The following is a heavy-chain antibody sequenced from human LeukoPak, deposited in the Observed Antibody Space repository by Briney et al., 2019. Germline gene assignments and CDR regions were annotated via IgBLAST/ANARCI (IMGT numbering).Heavy chain of an antibody. J-gene: IGHJ6*02. CDR2: ISAYNGNT. CDR1: GYTFTSYG. Sequence: VSVKVSCKASGYTFTSYGISWVRQAPGQGLEWMGWISAYNGNTNYAQKLQGRVTMTTDTSTSTAYMELRSLRSDDTAVYYCARGHYSSSWYYYYGMDVWGQGTTVTVSS. D-gene: IGHD6-13*01. V-gene: IGHV1-18*01. CDR3: ARGHYSSSWYYYYGMDV.